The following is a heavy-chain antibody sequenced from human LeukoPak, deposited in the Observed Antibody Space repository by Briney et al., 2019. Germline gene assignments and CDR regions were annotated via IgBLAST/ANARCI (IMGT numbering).Heavy chain of an antibody. V-gene: IGHV3-33*08. CDR2: IWYDGSNK. CDR1: GFTFSSYA. D-gene: IGHD2-2*01. CDR3: AREDIVVVPADTYYYYGMDV. Sequence: PGGSLRLSCAASGFTFSSYAMHWVRQAPGKGLEWVAVIWYDGSNKYYADSVKGRFTISRDNSKNTLYLQMNSLRAEDTAVYYCAREDIVVVPADTYYYYGMDVWGQGTTVTVSS. J-gene: IGHJ6*02.